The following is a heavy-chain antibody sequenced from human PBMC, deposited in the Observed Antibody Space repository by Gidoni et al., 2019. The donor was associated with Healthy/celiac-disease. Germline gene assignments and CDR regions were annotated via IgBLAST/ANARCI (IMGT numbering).Heavy chain of an antibody. Sequence: PNSGGRNFAQKFQDRVTMTRDTSSSKAYMELSRLRSDDTAVYYCARDQGPLEWILWGMDVWGQGTTVTVSS. J-gene: IGHJ6*02. D-gene: IGHD3-3*01. CDR3: ARDQGPLEWILWGMDV. V-gene: IGHV1-2*02. CDR2: PNSGGR.